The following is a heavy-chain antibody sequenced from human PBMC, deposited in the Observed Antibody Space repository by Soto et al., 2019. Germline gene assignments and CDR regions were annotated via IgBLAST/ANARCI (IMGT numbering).Heavy chain of an antibody. CDR1: GDCLRGQS. V-gene: IGHV4-34*01. J-gene: IGHJ6*02. Sequence: SETLSLTCAVVGDCLRGQSWNWIRQSPGKGLEWIGELDQSAGTNYNPPLKSRAIISDDTSKNQFSLTLSSVTAADTDDYYCAREDSYGWSGESLDVWGQGTTVTVSS. D-gene: IGHD6-19*01. CDR2: LDQSAGT. CDR3: AREDSYGWSGESLDV.